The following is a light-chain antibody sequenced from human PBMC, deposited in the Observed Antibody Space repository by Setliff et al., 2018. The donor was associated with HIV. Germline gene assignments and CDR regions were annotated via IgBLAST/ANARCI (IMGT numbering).Light chain of an antibody. J-gene: IGLJ1*01. CDR2: DVS. CDR3: SSYTSSSTEV. CDR1: SGDVGGYNY. Sequence: QSALTQPASVSGSPGQSITISCTGTSGDVGGYNYVSWYQQHPGKAPKFMIYDVSKRPSGVSNRFSGSKSGNTASLTISGLQAEDEADYYCSSYTSSSTEVFGTGTKGTVL. V-gene: IGLV2-14*01.